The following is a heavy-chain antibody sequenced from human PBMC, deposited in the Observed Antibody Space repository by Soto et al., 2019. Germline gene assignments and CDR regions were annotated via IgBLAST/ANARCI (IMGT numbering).Heavy chain of an antibody. CDR3: ARDQLKYRGYSYGYPDY. J-gene: IGHJ4*02. V-gene: IGHV1-2*02. CDR1: GYSFTCYY. CDR2: INPNSGGT. Sequence: XSVKDSCEASGYSFTCYYIHWVRQAPGQGLEWMGWINPNSGGTNYAQKFQGRVTMTRDTSISTAYMELSRLRSDDTAVYYCARDQLKYRGYSYGYPDYWGQGTLVTVSS. D-gene: IGHD5-18*01.